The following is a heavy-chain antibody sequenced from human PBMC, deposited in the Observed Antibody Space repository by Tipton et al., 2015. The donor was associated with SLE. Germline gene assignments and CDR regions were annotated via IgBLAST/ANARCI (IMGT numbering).Heavy chain of an antibody. Sequence: TLSLTCTVSGDSISSGSYYWSWIRQPAGKGPEWIGRIYTRGSTNYNLSLKSRVTISVDTSKNQFSLELRSVTAADTGVYYCARLIGYDSGWDANWFDPWGQGTLVTVSS. J-gene: IGHJ5*01. CDR1: GDSISSGSYY. CDR3: ARLIGYDSGWDANWFDP. CDR2: IYTRGST. V-gene: IGHV4-61*02. D-gene: IGHD6-19*01.